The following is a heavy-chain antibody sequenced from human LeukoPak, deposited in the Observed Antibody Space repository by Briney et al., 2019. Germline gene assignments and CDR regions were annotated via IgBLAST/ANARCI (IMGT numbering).Heavy chain of an antibody. CDR2: INPNSGGT. J-gene: IGHJ4*02. V-gene: IGHV1-2*02. D-gene: IGHD6-6*01. CDR1: GYTFTGYY. CDR3: ARGAAARLFVDY. Sequence: ASVKVSCKASGYTFTGYYMHWVRQAPGQGLEWMGWINPNSGGTNYAPKFQGRVTMTRDTSISTAYMELSRLRSDDTAVYYCARGAAARLFVDYWGQGTLVTVSS.